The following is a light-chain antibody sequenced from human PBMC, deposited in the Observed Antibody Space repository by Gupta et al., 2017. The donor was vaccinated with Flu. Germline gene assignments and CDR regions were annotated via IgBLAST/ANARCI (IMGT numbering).Light chain of an antibody. J-gene: IGLJ2*01. CDR2: DVS. CDR1: SSDVGGYNY. CDR3: SSYAGSNNLV. Sequence: SVTISCTGTSSDVGGYNYVSWYQQHPGKAPKFMIYDVSKRPSGVPDRFSGSKSGNTASLTVSGRQAEDEADYYCSSYAGSNNLVFGGGTKLTVL. V-gene: IGLV2-8*01.